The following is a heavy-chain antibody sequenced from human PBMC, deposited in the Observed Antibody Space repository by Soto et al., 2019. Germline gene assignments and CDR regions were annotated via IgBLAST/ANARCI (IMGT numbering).Heavy chain of an antibody. J-gene: IGHJ4*02. D-gene: IGHD3-10*01. CDR3: SRVDPGETSPFDH. Sequence: ASVKVSCKASGDIFTSYYIHWVRQAPGQGLEWMGWINPSDGSRMFAQSFQGRVTMTRDTSTSTVYMEVSSLRSEDTAVYYCSRVDPGETSPFDHWGQGTLVTVSS. CDR1: GDIFTSYY. V-gene: IGHV1-46*03. CDR2: INPSDGSR.